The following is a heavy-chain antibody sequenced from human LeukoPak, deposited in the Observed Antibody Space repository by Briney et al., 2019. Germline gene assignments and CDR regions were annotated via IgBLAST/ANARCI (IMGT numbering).Heavy chain of an antibody. CDR3: ARNSIVGATMDYFDY. CDR1: GFIFSSNW. CDR2: INEDGSTT. Sequence: GSLGLSCAAFGFIFSSNWMHWVRQAPGKGLVWDSRINEDGSTTNHADSVKGRFTISRDNAKNTLYMQMNSLRAEDTAVYCCARNSIVGATMDYFDYWGQGTLVTVSP. V-gene: IGHV3-74*01. D-gene: IGHD1-26*01. J-gene: IGHJ4*02.